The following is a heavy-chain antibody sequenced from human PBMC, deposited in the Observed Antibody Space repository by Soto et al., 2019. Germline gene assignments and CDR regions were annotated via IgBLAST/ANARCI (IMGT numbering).Heavy chain of an antibody. D-gene: IGHD5-18*01. CDR1: GGAFSSYP. CDR2: ITPIFGTA. CDR3: ARGGTAMVTKANYYYYGMDV. J-gene: IGHJ6*02. Sequence: SVKVSCKASGGAFSSYPISWVRQAPGQGLEWMGGITPIFGTANYAQKFQGRVTITADESTSTAYMELSSLRSEDTAVYYCARGGTAMVTKANYYYYGMDVWGQGTTVTVSS. V-gene: IGHV1-69*13.